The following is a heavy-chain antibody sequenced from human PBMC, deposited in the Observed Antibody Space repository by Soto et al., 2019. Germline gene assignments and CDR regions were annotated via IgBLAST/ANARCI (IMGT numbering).Heavy chain of an antibody. D-gene: IGHD2-2*03. V-gene: IGHV4-39*02. CDR3: VRLDGYGVNTSCHRYYGMDV. Sequence: QLQLQESGPGLVKPSETLSLTCTVSGGSVSTNSYSWGWIRQSPGKGLEWIGTIYSSENTYYNPSLLRRVTISVHTPKSDFSMRLRSVTAADTAVFYCVRLDGYGVNTSCHRYYGMDVWGQGTTVTVSS. CDR1: GGSVSTNSYS. J-gene: IGHJ6*02. CDR2: IYSSENT.